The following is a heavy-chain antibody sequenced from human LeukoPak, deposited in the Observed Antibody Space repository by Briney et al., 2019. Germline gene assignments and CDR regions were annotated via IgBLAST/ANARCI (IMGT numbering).Heavy chain of an antibody. J-gene: IGHJ4*02. Sequence: GGSLRLSCAASGFTFSSYAMSWVRQAPGKGLEWVSDISGSGGSTYYADSVKGRFTISRDNSRDTLYLQMNSLRAEETAVYYCAKGYYGFVWFSYSFHYWGQGTLVTVSS. CDR3: AKGYYGFVWFSYSFHY. D-gene: IGHD3-16*01. V-gene: IGHV3-23*01. CDR2: ISGSGGST. CDR1: GFTFSSYA.